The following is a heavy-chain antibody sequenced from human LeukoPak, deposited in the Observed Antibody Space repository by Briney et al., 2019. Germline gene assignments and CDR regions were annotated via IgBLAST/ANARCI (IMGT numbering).Heavy chain of an antibody. Sequence: GGSLRLSCAASGFAFSTYAMSWVRQAPGKGLEWVSAISNGGGSTYYGDSVKGRFTISRDNSKNTLDLQMNSLRAEDTAIYYCAKRSLSYDSSGNLHYFDYWGQGTLVTVSS. D-gene: IGHD3-22*01. CDR3: AKRSLSYDSSGNLHYFDY. V-gene: IGHV3-23*01. CDR2: ISNGGGST. CDR1: GFAFSTYA. J-gene: IGHJ4*02.